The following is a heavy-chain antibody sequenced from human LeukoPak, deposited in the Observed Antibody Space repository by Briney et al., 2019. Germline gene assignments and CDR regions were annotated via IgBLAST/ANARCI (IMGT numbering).Heavy chain of an antibody. CDR1: GFTFSNYW. D-gene: IGHD3-3*01. V-gene: IGHV3-74*01. CDR3: VRGQTIDY. Sequence: PGWSLTLSCTTSGFTFSNYWMYWVSQVPGKGVMWVSRIKSDGTGITYTDSVEGRFTISRDNAKNTQYLQMNSLRDEDTAVYYCVRGQTIDYWGQGTLVTVS. CDR2: IKSDGTGI. J-gene: IGHJ4*02.